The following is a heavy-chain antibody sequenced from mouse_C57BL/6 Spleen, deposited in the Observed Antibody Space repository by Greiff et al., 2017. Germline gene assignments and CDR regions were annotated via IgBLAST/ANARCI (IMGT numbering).Heavy chain of an antibody. Sequence: EVKLVESGGGLVQPGGSLKLSCAASGFTFSDYYMYWVRQTPEKRLEWVAYISNGGGSTYYPDTVKGRFTISRDNAKNTLYLQMSRLKSEDTAMYYCARHESDYESVAYWGQGTLVTVSA. CDR2: ISNGGGST. CDR1: GFTFSDYY. V-gene: IGHV5-12*01. J-gene: IGHJ3*01. CDR3: ARHESDYESVAY. D-gene: IGHD2-4*01.